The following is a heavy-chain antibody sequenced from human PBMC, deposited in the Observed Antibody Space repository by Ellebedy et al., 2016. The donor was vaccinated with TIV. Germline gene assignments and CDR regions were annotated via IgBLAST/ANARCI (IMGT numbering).Heavy chain of an antibody. CDR2: IYISGST. V-gene: IGHV4-61*02. D-gene: IGHD3-10*01. J-gene: IGHJ4*02. CDR1: GDSINSGSYY. Sequence: SETLSLTXTVSGDSINSGSYYWSWIRQPAGKGLEWIGLIYISGSTNFNPSLKSRVTMSIDTSRNQFSLDLSSVTAADTAVYFCARGGEDFDYWGPGTLVTVSS. CDR3: ARGGEDFDY.